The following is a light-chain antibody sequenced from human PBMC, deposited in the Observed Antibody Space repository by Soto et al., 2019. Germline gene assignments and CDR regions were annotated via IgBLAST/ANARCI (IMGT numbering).Light chain of an antibody. CDR1: QSVSNN. J-gene: IGKJ2*01. CDR3: QQYNNSPQYT. Sequence: EIVMTQSPATLSVSPGERATLSCRASQSVSNNLSWYQQQPGQAPRRLIYGASTRATGIPARFIGRGSGTEFTLTISSLQSEDFAVYYCQQYNNSPQYTFGQGTKLEIK. V-gene: IGKV3-15*01. CDR2: GAS.